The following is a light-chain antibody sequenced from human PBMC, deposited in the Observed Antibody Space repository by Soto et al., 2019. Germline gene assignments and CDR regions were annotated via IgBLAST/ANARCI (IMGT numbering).Light chain of an antibody. CDR3: GAWDDSLNVYV. CDR2: INN. Sequence: QSVLTQPRSACVSPGQGVTIFCSGSSSNIGSNTANWYQQLPGAAPKVLIYINNQRPSGVPDRFSGSKSGTSASLAISGLQSGDEADYYCGAWDDSLNVYVFGSGTKVTV. V-gene: IGLV1-44*01. J-gene: IGLJ1*01. CDR1: SSNIGSNT.